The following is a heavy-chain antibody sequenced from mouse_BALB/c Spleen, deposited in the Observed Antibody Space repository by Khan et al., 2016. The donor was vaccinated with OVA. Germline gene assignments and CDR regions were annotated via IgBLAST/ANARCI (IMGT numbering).Heavy chain of an antibody. J-gene: IGHJ3*01. CDR2: IWTGGIT. D-gene: IGHD2-4*01. Sequence: QVQLKQSGPGLVAPSQSLSITCTVPGFSLSNYGIHWVRQPPGKGLEWLGVIWTGGITNYNSALMSRLSISKDNSKSQVFLKMNRLQTDDTAIYYWARSYDYDVGGFAYWGQGTLVTVSA. CDR3: ARSYDYDVGGFAY. CDR1: GFSLSNYG. V-gene: IGHV2-9*02.